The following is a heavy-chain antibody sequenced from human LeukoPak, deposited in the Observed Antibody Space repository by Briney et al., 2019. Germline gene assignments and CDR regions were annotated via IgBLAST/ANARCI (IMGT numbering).Heavy chain of an antibody. CDR1: GFTFSNYW. J-gene: IGHJ4*02. V-gene: IGHV3-7*01. D-gene: IGHD5-18*01. CDR3: ARADFGDTAMTYFDY. Sequence: GGSLRLSCAASGFTFSNYWMSWVRQAPGKGLEWVANIKQDGSEKYYVDSVKGRFTISRDNAKNSLYLEMNSLRAEDTAVYYCARADFGDTAMTYFDYWGQGTLVTVSS. CDR2: IKQDGSEK.